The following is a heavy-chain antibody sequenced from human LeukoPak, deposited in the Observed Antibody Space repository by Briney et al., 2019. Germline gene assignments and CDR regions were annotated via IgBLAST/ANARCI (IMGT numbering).Heavy chain of an antibody. CDR2: IIPILGIA. V-gene: IGHV1-69*02. CDR3: ARGLNYCSSTSCYISAFDI. J-gene: IGHJ3*02. D-gene: IGHD2-2*02. CDR1: GGTFSSYT. Sequence: SVKVSCKASGGTFSSYTISWVRQAPGQGLEWMGRIIPILGIANYAQKFQGRVTITADKSTSTAYMELSSLRSEDTAVYYYARGLNYCSSTSCYISAFDIWGQGTMVTVSS.